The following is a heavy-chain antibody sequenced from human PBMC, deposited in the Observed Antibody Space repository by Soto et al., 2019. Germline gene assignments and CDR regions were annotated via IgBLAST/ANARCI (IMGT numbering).Heavy chain of an antibody. CDR1: GFTFSNYA. Sequence: GGSLRLSCAASGFTFSNYAMSWVRQAPGKGLEWVSGLSRSGDKTYYADSVKGRFTISRDNSKSTLYLQMNSLRAEDTALYYCAKDIFNFDWLLFDFWGQRTLVTVSS. CDR2: LSRSGDKT. CDR3: AKDIFNFDWLLFDF. V-gene: IGHV3-23*01. D-gene: IGHD3-9*01. J-gene: IGHJ4*02.